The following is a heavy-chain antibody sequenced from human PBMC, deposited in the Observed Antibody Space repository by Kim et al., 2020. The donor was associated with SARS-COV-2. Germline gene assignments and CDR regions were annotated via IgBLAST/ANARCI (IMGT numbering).Heavy chain of an antibody. D-gene: IGHD6-13*01. Sequence: AQKFQGRVTMTRDTSTSTVYMELSSLRSEDTAVYYCASSIAAAAHYYFDYWGQGTLVTVSS. J-gene: IGHJ4*02. CDR3: ASSIAAAAHYYFDY. V-gene: IGHV1-46*01.